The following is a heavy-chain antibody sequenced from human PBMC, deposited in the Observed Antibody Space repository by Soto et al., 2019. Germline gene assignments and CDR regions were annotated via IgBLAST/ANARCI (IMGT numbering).Heavy chain of an antibody. CDR3: ARLEGLATSSYYFDF. CDR1: DDSINSDKYY. J-gene: IGHJ4*02. D-gene: IGHD6-6*01. Sequence: SETLSLTCSVSDDSINSDKYYWGWIRQPPGKGLEWIGSIYYRGNAYYNPSLQTRVTLSLYKFKSQFSLKLNSVTAADSALYFCARLEGLATSSYYFDFWGPGALVTVSS. V-gene: IGHV4-39*01. CDR2: IYYRGNA.